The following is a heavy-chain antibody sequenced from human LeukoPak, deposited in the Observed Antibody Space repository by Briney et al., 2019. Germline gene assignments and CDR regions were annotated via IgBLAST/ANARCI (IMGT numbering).Heavy chain of an antibody. D-gene: IGHD3-3*01. CDR2: IYSGDSDT. CDR3: SRLNNFCVHSYFDF. J-gene: IGHJ4*02. CDR1: GYSFTNYW. Sequence: GESLKISCRGSGYSFTNYWIGWVRQMPGKGLEWMGTIYSGDSDTRYRPSLQGRVTISSDKSATTAYLQWSSLKSSDTGMYYCSRLNNFCVHSYFDFCGQGSLVIVSS. V-gene: IGHV5-51*01.